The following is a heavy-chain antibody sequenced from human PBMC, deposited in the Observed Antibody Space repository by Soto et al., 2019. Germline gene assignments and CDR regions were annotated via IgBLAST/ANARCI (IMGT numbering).Heavy chain of an antibody. CDR1: GYAFTTYG. CDR2: ISAHNGNT. V-gene: IGHV1-18*01. CDR3: ARGRYGVY. D-gene: IGHD3-10*01. J-gene: IGHJ4*02. Sequence: QVHLVQSGAEVKKPGASVKVSCQGSGYAFTTYGISWVRQAPGQGLEWMGWISAHNGNTNYAQKLQGRVTVTRDTSTSTAYMELRSVRYDDTALYYCARGRYGVYWGQGALVTVSS.